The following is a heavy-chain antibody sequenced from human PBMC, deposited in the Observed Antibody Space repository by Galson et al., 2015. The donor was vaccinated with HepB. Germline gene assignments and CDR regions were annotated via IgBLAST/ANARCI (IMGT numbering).Heavy chain of an antibody. CDR2: TSYDGSKD. D-gene: IGHD3-9*01. CDR3: AGYYYDTRNFDFRVY. Sequence: SLRLSCAASGFAFNTYTMQWVRQAPGKGLEWVAVTSYDGSKDYYTDSVRGRFTISRDNSKNTVYLEMNSLRVEDTAVYYCAGYYYDTRNFDFRVYWGRGTLVSVSS. V-gene: IGHV3-30*10. J-gene: IGHJ4*02. CDR1: GFAFNTYT.